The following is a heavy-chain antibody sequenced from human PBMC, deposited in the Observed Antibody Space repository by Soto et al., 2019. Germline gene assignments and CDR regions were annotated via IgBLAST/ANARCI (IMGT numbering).Heavy chain of an antibody. V-gene: IGHV2-26*01. J-gene: IGHJ4*02. D-gene: IGHD1-26*01. CDR3: ARALREGLPIYYFDS. CDR1: GFSLSKARMG. CDR2: IFWNDER. Sequence: QVTLKESGPVLVKPTETLTLTCSVSGFSLSKARMGVSWIRQPPGKALEWLAHIFWNDERSYNTSLKSRLTISWESSQXQVVLTMTNVDPVDTGTYFCARALREGLPIYYFDSWGQGTLVTVSS.